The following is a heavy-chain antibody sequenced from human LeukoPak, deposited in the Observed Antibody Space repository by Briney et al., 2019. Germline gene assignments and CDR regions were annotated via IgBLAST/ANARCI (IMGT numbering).Heavy chain of an antibody. V-gene: IGHV1-46*01. Sequence: GGSLRLSCAASGFTFTTYYMHWVRQAPGQGLEWMGIINPSGGSTSYAQKFQGRVTMTRDTSTSTVYMELSSLRSEDTAVYYCARDGEVASSYGYYYYYMDVWGKGTTVTVSS. CDR3: ARDGEVASSYGYYYYYMDV. D-gene: IGHD5-18*01. J-gene: IGHJ6*03. CDR2: INPSGGST. CDR1: GFTFTTYY.